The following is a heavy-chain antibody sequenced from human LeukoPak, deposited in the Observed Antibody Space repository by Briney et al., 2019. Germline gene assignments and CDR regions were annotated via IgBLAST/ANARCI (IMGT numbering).Heavy chain of an antibody. D-gene: IGHD1-7*01. J-gene: IGHJ4*02. CDR2: IYYSGST. V-gene: IGHV4-59*01. CDR3: ARTFPGTGTTRGYFDY. CDR1: GGSISSYY. Sequence: SETLPLTCTVSGGSISSYYWSWIRQPPGKGLEWIGYIYYSGSTNYNPSLKSRVTISVDTSKNQFSLKLSFVTAADTAVYYCARTFPGTGTTRGYFDYWGQGTLVTVSS.